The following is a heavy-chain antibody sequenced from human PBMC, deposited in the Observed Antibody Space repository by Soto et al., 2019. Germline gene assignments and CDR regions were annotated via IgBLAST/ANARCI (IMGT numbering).Heavy chain of an antibody. J-gene: IGHJ4*02. CDR1: GYTFTSYG. D-gene: IGHD2-15*01. CDR2: ISAYNGNT. CDR3: VVAAHTYYFDY. V-gene: IGHV1-18*01. Sequence: QVQLVQSGAEVKKPGASVKVSCKASGYTFTSYGISWVRQPPGQGLEWMGWISAYNGNTNYAQKLHGRVTMTTDTSTSTAYMELSILRYDDTAVYYCVVAAHTYYFDYWGQGTLVTLSS.